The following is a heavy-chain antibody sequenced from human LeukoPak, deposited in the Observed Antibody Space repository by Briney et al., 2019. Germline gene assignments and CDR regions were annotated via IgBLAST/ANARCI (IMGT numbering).Heavy chain of an antibody. D-gene: IGHD6-13*01. CDR2: IYSCGST. V-gene: IGHV3-66*01. J-gene: IGHJ4*02. CDR3: ARLTAAGTSPFDY. Sequence: GGSLRLSCAASGFTVSSNYMSWVRQAPGKGLEWVSVIYSCGSTYYADSVKGRFTISRDNSKNTLYLQMNSLRAEDTAVYYCARLTAAGTSPFDYWGQGTLVTVSS. CDR1: GFTVSSNY.